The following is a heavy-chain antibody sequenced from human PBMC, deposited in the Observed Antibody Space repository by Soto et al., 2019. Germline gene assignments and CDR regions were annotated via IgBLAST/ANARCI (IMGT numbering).Heavy chain of an antibody. CDR3: ARGGRRSPGMDV. V-gene: IGHV4-31*03. J-gene: IGHJ6*02. Sequence: QVQLQESGPGLVKPSQTLSLTCTVSGCSISSCGFYWSWIRQHPGKGLEWIGYIYYSGSTCYNPSVKSRVTISVDTSKTQFSLRLSSVTAADTAVYYCARGGRRSPGMDVWGQGTTVTGSS. CDR2: IYYSGST. CDR1: GCSISSCGFY.